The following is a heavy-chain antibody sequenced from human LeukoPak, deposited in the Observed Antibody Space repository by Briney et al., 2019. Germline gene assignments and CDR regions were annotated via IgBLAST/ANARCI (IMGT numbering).Heavy chain of an antibody. Sequence: AASVKVSCKASGYTFTSYYMHWVRQAPGQGLEWMGIINPSGGSTSYAQKFRGRVTMTRDTSTSTVYMELSSLRSEDTAVYYCARESGSYYYFDYWGQGTLVTVSS. CDR1: GYTFTSYY. J-gene: IGHJ4*02. D-gene: IGHD1-26*01. CDR2: INPSGGST. V-gene: IGHV1-46*01. CDR3: ARESGSYYYFDY.